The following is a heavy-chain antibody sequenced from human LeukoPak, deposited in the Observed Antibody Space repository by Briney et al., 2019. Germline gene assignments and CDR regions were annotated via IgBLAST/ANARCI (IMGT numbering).Heavy chain of an antibody. Sequence: SETLSLTCTVSGGSISSYYWSWIRQPPGKGLEWIGYIYYSGSTNYNPSLKSRDTISVDTSKNQFSLKLSSVTAADTAVYYCARELDDAFDIWGQGTMVTVSS. J-gene: IGHJ3*02. D-gene: IGHD1-1*01. CDR1: GGSISSYY. CDR3: ARELDDAFDI. V-gene: IGHV4-59*01. CDR2: IYYSGST.